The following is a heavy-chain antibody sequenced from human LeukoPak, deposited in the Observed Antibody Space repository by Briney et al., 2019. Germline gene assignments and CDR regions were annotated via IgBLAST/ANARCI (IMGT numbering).Heavy chain of an antibody. D-gene: IGHD6-19*01. V-gene: IGHV3-7*01. CDR3: ARAREITVSGTDYFDY. CDR1: GFTFSNYW. J-gene: IGHJ4*02. Sequence: PGGSLRLSCAVSGFTFSNYWMTWVRQAPGKGLEWVANIKHDGSGPSYLDSVRGRFTISRDNARNSLSLQMTSLRAEDTAVYYCARAREITVSGTDYFDYWGKGTLVTVSS. CDR2: IKHDGSGP.